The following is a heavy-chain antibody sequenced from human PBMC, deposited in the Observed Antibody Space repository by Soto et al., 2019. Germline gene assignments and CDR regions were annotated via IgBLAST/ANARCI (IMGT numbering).Heavy chain of an antibody. Sequence: EVQLVESGGGLVQPGGSLRLSCAASGFTFSSYSMNWVRQAPGKGLEWVSYISSSSSTIYYADSVKGRFTISRDNAKNSLYLQMNSMRAEGTVVYYWERTRQHSSWYVEAFDIWGHETMVTLSS. CDR3: ERTRQHSSWYVEAFDI. D-gene: IGHD6-13*01. CDR1: GFTFSSYS. J-gene: IGHJ3*02. CDR2: ISSSSSTI. V-gene: IGHV3-48*01.